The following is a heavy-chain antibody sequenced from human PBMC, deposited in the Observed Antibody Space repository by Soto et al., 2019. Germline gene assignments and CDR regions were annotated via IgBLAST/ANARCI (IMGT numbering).Heavy chain of an antibody. CDR2: ISPYNGNT. CDR1: GYTFTNYG. CDR3: ARSVPSFYRVEY. V-gene: IGHV1-18*01. Sequence: ASVKVSCKASGYTFTNYGICWVRQAPGQGLEWMGWISPYNGNTNYAQNVQGRVTMTTDTSTSTAYMELRSLRSDDTAVYYCARSVPSFYRVEYWGQGTLVTVSS. J-gene: IGHJ4*02. D-gene: IGHD3-16*02.